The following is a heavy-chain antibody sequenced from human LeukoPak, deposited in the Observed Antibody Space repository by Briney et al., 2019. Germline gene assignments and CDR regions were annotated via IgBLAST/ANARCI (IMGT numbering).Heavy chain of an antibody. CDR2: INPNSGGT. CDR1: GYTFTGYY. J-gene: IGHJ4*02. CDR3: ASGPGDY. V-gene: IGHV1-2*02. Sequence: ASVKVSCKASGYTFTGYYMHWVRQAPGQGLEWMGWINPNSGGTNYAQKFQGRVTITTDESTSTAYMELSSLRSEDTAVYYCASGPGDYWGQGTLVTVSS.